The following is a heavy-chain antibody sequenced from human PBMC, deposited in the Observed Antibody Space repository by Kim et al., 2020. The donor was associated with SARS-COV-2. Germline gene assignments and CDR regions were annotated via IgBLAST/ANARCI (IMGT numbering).Heavy chain of an antibody. Sequence: KGRFTISRDNSKNTLYLQMNSLRAEDTAVYYCARERECSGGSCYNHAFDIWGQGTMVTVSS. V-gene: IGHV3-30*01. CDR3: ARERECSGGSCYNHAFDI. J-gene: IGHJ3*02. D-gene: IGHD2-15*01.